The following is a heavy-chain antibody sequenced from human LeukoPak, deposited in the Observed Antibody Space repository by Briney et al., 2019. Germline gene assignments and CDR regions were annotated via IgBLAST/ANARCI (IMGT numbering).Heavy chain of an antibody. D-gene: IGHD3-10*01. CDR1: GYTFTSYA. CDR2: INPNSGGT. CDR3: ARDTPRADYYGSGRWFDP. J-gene: IGHJ5*02. Sequence: ASVKVSCKASGYTFTSYAMNWVRQAPGQGLEWMGWINPNSGGTNYAQKFQGRVTMTRDTSISTAYMELSRLRSDDTAVYYCARDTPRADYYGSGRWFDPWGQGTLVTVSS. V-gene: IGHV1-2*02.